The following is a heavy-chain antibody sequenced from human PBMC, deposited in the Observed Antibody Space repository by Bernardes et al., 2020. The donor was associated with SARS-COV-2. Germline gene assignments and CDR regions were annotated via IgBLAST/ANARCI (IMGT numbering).Heavy chain of an antibody. Sequence: VALRLSCAASGLTFSSYSMNWVRQAPGKGLEWISYISGSSSSRYYADSVKGRFTISRDNALNSLYLQMTSLRAEDTAVYYCAREVPAVAGLFDYWGQGTLVTVSS. V-gene: IGHV3-48*01. CDR3: AREVPAVAGLFDY. J-gene: IGHJ4*02. CDR2: ISGSSSSR. D-gene: IGHD6-19*01. CDR1: GLTFSSYS.